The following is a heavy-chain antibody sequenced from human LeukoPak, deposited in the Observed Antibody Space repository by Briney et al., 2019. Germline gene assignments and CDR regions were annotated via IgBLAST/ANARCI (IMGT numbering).Heavy chain of an antibody. CDR2: IYYSGST. J-gene: IGHJ4*02. D-gene: IGHD4-17*01. CDR1: GGSISSGGYC. CDR3: ARTAALDYGDYAPYFDY. Sequence: SQTLSLTCTVSGGSISSGGYCWSWIRQHPGKGLEWIGYIYYSGSTYYNPSLKSRVTISVDTSKNQFSLKLSSVTAADTAVYSCARTAALDYGDYAPYFDYWGQGPLVTVSS. V-gene: IGHV4-31*03.